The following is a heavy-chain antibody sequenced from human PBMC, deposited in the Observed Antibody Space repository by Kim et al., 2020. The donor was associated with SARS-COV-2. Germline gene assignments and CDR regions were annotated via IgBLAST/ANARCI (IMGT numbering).Heavy chain of an antibody. J-gene: IGHJ4*02. CDR3: SKDSGGGISYGGYFDY. CDR2: ISYDGSHE. CDR1: GFTFSSYG. D-gene: IGHD5-18*01. V-gene: IGHV3-30*18. Sequence: AGSLRLSCEASGFTFSSYGMHWVRQAPGKGLEWVAVISYDGSHEDYVDSVKGRFTISRDRSKNTVFLQMNSLRGDDTAVYYCSKDSGGGISYGGYFDYWGQGTLVIVSS.